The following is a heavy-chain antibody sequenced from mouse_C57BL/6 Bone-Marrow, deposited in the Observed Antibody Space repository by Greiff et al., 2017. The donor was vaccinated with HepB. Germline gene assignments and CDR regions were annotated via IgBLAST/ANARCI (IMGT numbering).Heavy chain of an antibody. V-gene: IGHV1-55*01. CDR3: ARNYGSSLGAY. J-gene: IGHJ3*01. CDR2: IYPGSGST. Sequence: VQLQQSGAELVKPGASVKMSCKASGYTFTSYWITWVKQRPGQGLEWIGDIYPGSGSTNYNEKFKSKATLTVDTSSSTAYMQLSSLTSEDSAVYYCARNYGSSLGAYWGQGTLVTVSA. CDR1: GYTFTSYW. D-gene: IGHD1-1*01.